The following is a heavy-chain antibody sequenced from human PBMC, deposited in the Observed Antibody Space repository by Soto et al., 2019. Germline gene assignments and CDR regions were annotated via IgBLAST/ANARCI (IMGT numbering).Heavy chain of an antibody. CDR2: FSGSGSTT. J-gene: IGHJ4*02. Sequence: GGSLRLSCAASGFTFNNYAMNWVRQAPGKGLEWVSSFSGSGSTTYYADSVKGRFTISRDNSKNTLFLQMNSLRAEDTAVYYCAKSPVNTLPINYFDYWGQGTLVTVSS. D-gene: IGHD3-16*01. V-gene: IGHV3-23*01. CDR3: AKSPVNTLPINYFDY. CDR1: GFTFNNYA.